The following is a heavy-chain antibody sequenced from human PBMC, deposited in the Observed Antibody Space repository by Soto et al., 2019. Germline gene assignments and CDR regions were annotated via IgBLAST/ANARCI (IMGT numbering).Heavy chain of an antibody. Sequence: QVQLVESGGGVVQPGRSLRLSCAASGFTFSSYGMHWVRQAPGKGLEWVAVIWYDGSNKYYADSVKGRFTISRDNSKNTLYLQMNSLRAEDTAVYYCARVGGSTANYGMDVWGQGTTVTVS. CDR2: IWYDGSNK. J-gene: IGHJ6*02. V-gene: IGHV3-33*01. CDR3: ARVGGSTANYGMDV. CDR1: GFTFSSYG. D-gene: IGHD1-26*01.